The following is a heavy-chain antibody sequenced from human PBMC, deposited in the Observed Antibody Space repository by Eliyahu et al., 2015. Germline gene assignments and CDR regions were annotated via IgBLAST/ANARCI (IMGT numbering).Heavy chain of an antibody. V-gene: IGHV5-51*03. CDR2: FYPDXLDI. CDR1: GFXFSXYC. CDR3: ARLGALWEQGSWTGYHFDI. Sequence: DVQLLQSGAEVKKSGESLKISXKGSGFXFSXYCIGWVRQLPGKGPEWMGIFYPDXLDIRYSPSXQGQVTISADKSISTAYLQWSSLEASDTAMYYCARLGALWEQGSWTGYHFDIWGQGTMVTVSS. D-gene: IGHD3/OR15-3a*01. J-gene: IGHJ3*02.